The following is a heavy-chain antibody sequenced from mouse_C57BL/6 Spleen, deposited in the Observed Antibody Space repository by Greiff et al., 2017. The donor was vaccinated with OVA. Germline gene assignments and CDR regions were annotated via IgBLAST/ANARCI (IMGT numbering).Heavy chain of an antibody. CDR1: GFTFSSYG. D-gene: IGHD2-1*01. CDR3: ARHEGDGNYPYWYFDV. J-gene: IGHJ1*03. CDR2: ISSGGSYT. Sequence: EVQGVESGGDLVKPGGSLKLSCAASGFTFSSYGMSWVRQTPDKRLEWVATISSGGSYTYYPDSVKGRFTISRDNAKNTLYLQMSSLKSEDTAMYYCARHEGDGNYPYWYFDVWGTGTTVTVSS. V-gene: IGHV5-6*01.